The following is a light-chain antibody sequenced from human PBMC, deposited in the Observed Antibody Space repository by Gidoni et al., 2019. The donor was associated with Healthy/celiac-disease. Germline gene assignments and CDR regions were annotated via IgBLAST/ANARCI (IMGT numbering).Light chain of an antibody. CDR1: QSVSSY. CDR2: DAS. CDR3: QQRSNWPPYT. J-gene: IGKJ2*01. Sequence: EIVLTQSPATVSLSPGERATLSCRASQSVSSYLAWYQQKPGQAPRLLIYDASNRATGIPARFSGSGSVTDFTLTISSLEPEDFAVYYCQQRSNWPPYTFXQXTKLEIK. V-gene: IGKV3-11*01.